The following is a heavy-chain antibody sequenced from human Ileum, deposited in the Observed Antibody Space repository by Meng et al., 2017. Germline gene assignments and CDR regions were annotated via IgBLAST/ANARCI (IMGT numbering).Heavy chain of an antibody. Sequence: QVQVVQSGAAGKKPGASVKVSCKASGYTFTGYYMHWVRQAPGQGLEWMGRINPNSGGTNYAQKFQGRVTMTRDTSISTAYMELSRLRSDDTAVYYCARGQNYDYVWGHWGQGTLVTVSS. J-gene: IGHJ4*02. V-gene: IGHV1-2*06. CDR2: INPNSGGT. D-gene: IGHD3-16*01. CDR1: GYTFTGYY. CDR3: ARGQNYDYVWGH.